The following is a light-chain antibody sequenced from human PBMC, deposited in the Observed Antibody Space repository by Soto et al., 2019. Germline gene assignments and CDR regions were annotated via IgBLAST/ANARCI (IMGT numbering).Light chain of an antibody. CDR3: CSYTSSSTPVV. CDR2: DVS. CDR1: SSDVGGYNY. V-gene: IGLV2-14*03. J-gene: IGLJ2*01. Sequence: QSVLTQPASVSGSPGQSITISCTGTSSDVGGYNYVSWYQQHPGKAPKLMIYDVSNRPSGVSNRFSGSKSGNSASLTISGLQAEDEADYYCCSYTSSSTPVVFGGGNKLTVL.